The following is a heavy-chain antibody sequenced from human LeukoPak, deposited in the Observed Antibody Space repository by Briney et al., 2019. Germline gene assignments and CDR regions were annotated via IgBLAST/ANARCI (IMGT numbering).Heavy chain of an antibody. CDR2: ISGSGGST. D-gene: IGHD6-6*01. CDR1: GFTFSSYA. J-gene: IGHJ6*02. V-gene: IGHV3-23*01. Sequence: GGFLRLSCAASGFTFSSYAMSWVRQAPGKGLEWVSAISGSGGSTYYADSVKGRFTISRDNSKNTLYLQMNSLRAEDTAVYYCAKDWQLVLGYYYGMDVWGQGTTVTVSS. CDR3: AKDWQLVLGYYYGMDV.